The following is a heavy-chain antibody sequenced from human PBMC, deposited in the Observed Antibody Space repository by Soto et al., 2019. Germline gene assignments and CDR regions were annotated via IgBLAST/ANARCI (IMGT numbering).Heavy chain of an antibody. D-gene: IGHD6-13*01. V-gene: IGHV3-9*01. Sequence: PXGSLRLCWAASRFTFDDYAMHWVRQVPGKGLEWVSGINLNSGSIGYADSVKGRFAISRDNAKNSLHLQMNSLRAEDTASYYCVKDESINWYSGHFRHWGQGTLVTVSS. CDR1: RFTFDDYA. CDR3: VKDESINWYSGHFRH. J-gene: IGHJ1*01. CDR2: INLNSGSI.